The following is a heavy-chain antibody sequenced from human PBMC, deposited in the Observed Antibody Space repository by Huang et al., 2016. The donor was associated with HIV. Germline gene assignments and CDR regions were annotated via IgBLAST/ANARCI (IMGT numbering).Heavy chain of an antibody. CDR1: GYSFTDYG. CDR3: ARDPKYHRIGYYRQRRGIDV. Sequence: QAQLMQSGPEVKKPGASVKVSCKTSGYSFTDYGITWVRQAPGQGPEWGGGISAFKGDKEIAQRLQGRVTLTTDTSTSMAYMELRSLRFDDTAVYFCARDPKYHRIGYYRQRRGIDVWGQGTMVSVSS. V-gene: IGHV1-18*01. D-gene: IGHD3-22*01. CDR2: ISAFKGDK. J-gene: IGHJ3*01.